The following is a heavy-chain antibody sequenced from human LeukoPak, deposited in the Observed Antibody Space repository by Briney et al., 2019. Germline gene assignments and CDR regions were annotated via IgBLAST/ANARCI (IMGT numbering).Heavy chain of an antibody. V-gene: IGHV3-30-3*01. CDR2: ISYDGSNK. Sequence: PGGPLRLSCAASGFTFSSYAMHWVRQAPGKGPEWVAVISYDGSNKYYADSVKGRFTISRDNSKNTLYLQMNSLRAEDTAVYYCAKDLDLEYSSSSGSYYYYYYMDVWGKGTTVTVSS. D-gene: IGHD6-6*01. J-gene: IGHJ6*03. CDR1: GFTFSSYA. CDR3: AKDLDLEYSSSSGSYYYYYYMDV.